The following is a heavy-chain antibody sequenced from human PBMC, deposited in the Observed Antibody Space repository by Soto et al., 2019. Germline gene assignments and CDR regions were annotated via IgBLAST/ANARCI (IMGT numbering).Heavy chain of an antibody. D-gene: IGHD3-10*01. CDR2: IYSGGST. Sequence: GGSLRLSCAASGFTVSSNYMSWVRQAPGKGLEWVSVIYSGGSTYYADSVKGRFTISRDNSKNTLYLQMNSLRAEDTAVYYCARDPVRGVMDYYYGMDVWGQGTTVTVSS. V-gene: IGHV3-53*01. CDR3: ARDPVRGVMDYYYGMDV. CDR1: GFTVSSNY. J-gene: IGHJ6*02.